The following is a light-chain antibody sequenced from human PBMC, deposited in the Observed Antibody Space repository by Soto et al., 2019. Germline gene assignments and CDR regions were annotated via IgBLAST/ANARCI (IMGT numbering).Light chain of an antibody. CDR3: SAYTSSSTWV. Sequence: QSALTQPASVSGSPGQSITISCTGTSGDVGTYNYVSWYQQHPGKAPKLMIYEVSNRPSGISNRFSGSKSGNTASLTISGLQAEDGADYYCSAYTSSSTWVFGGGTKLTVL. CDR1: SGDVGTYNY. V-gene: IGLV2-14*01. J-gene: IGLJ3*02. CDR2: EVS.